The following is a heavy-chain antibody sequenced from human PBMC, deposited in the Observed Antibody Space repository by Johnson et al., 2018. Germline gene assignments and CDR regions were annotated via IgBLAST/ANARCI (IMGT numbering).Heavy chain of an antibody. Sequence: QVQLQESGGGVVQPGRSLRLSCAASGFTFSSYGMHWVRQAPGKGLEWVAVISYDGSNKYYADSVKGRFTISSDNSKNTLYLQMNSLRAEDTAVYYCAKDRIVRGVDAFDIWGQGTMVTVSS. J-gene: IGHJ3*02. V-gene: IGHV3-30*18. CDR3: AKDRIVRGVDAFDI. CDR2: ISYDGSNK. D-gene: IGHD3-10*01. CDR1: GFTFSSYG.